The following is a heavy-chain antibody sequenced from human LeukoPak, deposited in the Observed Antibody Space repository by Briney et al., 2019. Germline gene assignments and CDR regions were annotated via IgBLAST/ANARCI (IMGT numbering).Heavy chain of an antibody. CDR2: IYSGGST. V-gene: IGHV3-53*01. D-gene: IGHD5-24*01. CDR1: GLTVSNKY. CDR3: ARGAGYNYPYYFDY. J-gene: IGHJ4*02. Sequence: GRSLRLSCAASGLTVSNKYMNWVRQAPGKGLEWVSIIYSGGSTYYADSVKGRFTISRDNSKNTLYLQMNSLRAEDTAVYYCARGAGYNYPYYFDYWGQGTLVTVSS.